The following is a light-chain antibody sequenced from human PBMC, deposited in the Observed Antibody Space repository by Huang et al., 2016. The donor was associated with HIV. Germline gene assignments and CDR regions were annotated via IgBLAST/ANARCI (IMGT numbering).Light chain of an antibody. CDR1: QSISSY. CDR3: QQTYITPLT. V-gene: IGKV1-39*01. J-gene: IGKJ2*01. Sequence: DIQMTQSPSSLSASVGDRVTITCRASQSISSYLNWYQQKPGTAPKVLIYAATSLQSGVPSMFSGSGAGTDFTLTINNLQPEDTATYYCQQTYITPLTFGQGTKLEIK. CDR2: AAT.